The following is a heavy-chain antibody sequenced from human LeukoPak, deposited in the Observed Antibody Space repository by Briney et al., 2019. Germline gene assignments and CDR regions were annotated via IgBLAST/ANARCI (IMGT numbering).Heavy chain of an antibody. CDR2: ITVSGGQT. D-gene: IGHD3-16*01. J-gene: IGHJ3*01. CDR3: AKDPNGDYVGAFDD. V-gene: IGHV3-23*01. Sequence: GGSLRLSCVGSGITFRKYAMTWVRQAPGKGLEWVSSITVSGGQTDYTDSVKGRFTIFRDNSRNTLYLQMNTLRAEDTAVYYCAKDPNGDYVGAFDDWGQGTMVTVSS. CDR1: GITFRKYA.